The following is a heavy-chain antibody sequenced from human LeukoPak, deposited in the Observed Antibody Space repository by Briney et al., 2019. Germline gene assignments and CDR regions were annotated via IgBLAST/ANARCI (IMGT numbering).Heavy chain of an antibody. CDR1: GGSFSGYY. Sequence: SETLSLTCAVYGGSFSGYYWSWIRQPPGKGLEEIGEINHSGSTNYKPSLKSGGTISVDTSKNQFSLKLRSVTAADTAMYYCARGPRPEVPVAALWGQGTLVTVSS. CDR3: ARGPRPEVPVAAL. CDR2: INHSGST. D-gene: IGHD6-19*01. J-gene: IGHJ4*02. V-gene: IGHV4-34*01.